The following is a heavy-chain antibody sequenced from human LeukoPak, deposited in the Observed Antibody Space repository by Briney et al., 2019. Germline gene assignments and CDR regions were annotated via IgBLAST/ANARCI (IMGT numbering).Heavy chain of an antibody. CDR3: ARVTVAATQRSFDY. J-gene: IGHJ4*02. D-gene: IGHD2-15*01. CDR1: GYTVTRYG. CDR2: ISAYNGNT. V-gene: IGHV1-18*01. Sequence: GASVKVSCKASGYTVTRYGISWVRQAPGQGLEWMGWISAYNGNTNYAQKLQGRVTMTTDTSTSTAYMELRSLRSDDTAVYYCARVTVAATQRSFDYWGQGTLVTVSS.